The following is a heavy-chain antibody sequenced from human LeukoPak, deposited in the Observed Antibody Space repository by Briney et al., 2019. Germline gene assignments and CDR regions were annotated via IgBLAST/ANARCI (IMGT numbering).Heavy chain of an antibody. D-gene: IGHD5-18*01. CDR1: GGTFTSYS. CDR2: IIVIFDTP. CDR3: ARDVDSSMVTNWFDS. V-gene: IGHV1-69*13. Sequence: SVKVSYKASGGTFTSYSFSWVRQAPGQGLEWLGGIIVIFDTPNYPQKFHGRVTITADESTSTVYMELSSLRSEDTAMYYCARDVDSSMVTNWFDSWGQGTLVTVSS. J-gene: IGHJ5*01.